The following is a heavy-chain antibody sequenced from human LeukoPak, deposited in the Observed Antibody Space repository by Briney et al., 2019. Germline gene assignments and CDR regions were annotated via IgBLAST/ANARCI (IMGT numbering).Heavy chain of an antibody. CDR2: INPNSGGT. J-gene: IGHJ4*02. CDR1: GYTFTGYY. V-gene: IGHV1-2*02. CDR3: ARDPPRYQLLSSPLPFDC. Sequence: GASVKVSCKASGYTFTGYYMHWVRQAPGQGLEWMGWINPNSGGTNYAQKFQGRVTMTRDTSISTAYMELSRLRSDDTAVYYCARDPPRYQLLSSPLPFDCWGQGTLVTVSS. D-gene: IGHD2-2*01.